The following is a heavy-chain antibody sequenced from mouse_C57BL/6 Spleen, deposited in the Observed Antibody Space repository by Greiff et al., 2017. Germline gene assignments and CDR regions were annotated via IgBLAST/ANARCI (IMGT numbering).Heavy chain of an antibody. V-gene: IGHV2-9-1*01. Sequence: VKLQESGPGLVAPSQSLSITCTVSGFSLTSYAISWVRQPPGKGLEWRGVIWTGGGTNYNSALKSRLSISKDNSKSQVFLKMNSLQTDDTARYYCARWADWYFDVWGTGTTVTVSS. CDR3: ARWADWYFDV. CDR1: GFSLTSYA. J-gene: IGHJ1*03. CDR2: IWTGGGT.